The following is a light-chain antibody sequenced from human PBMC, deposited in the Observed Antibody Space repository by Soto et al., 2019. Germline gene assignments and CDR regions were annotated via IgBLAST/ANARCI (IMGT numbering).Light chain of an antibody. CDR1: QPINTY. V-gene: IGKV3-11*01. CDR3: HHRTNWPPEDT. CDR2: DAS. Sequence: EVLLTQSPATLSLTPGESATLSCRASQPINTYLAWYQQKSGQSPRLLIYDASNRATDIPARFRASGSGTDVTLTISSLKAEDFGTYYCHHRTNWPPEDTFGQGTKLEL. J-gene: IGKJ2*01.